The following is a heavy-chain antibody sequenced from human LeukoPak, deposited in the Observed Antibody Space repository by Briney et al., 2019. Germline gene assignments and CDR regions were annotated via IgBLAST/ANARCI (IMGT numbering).Heavy chain of an antibody. CDR3: ARGRPSVTDY. V-gene: IGHV1-24*01. CDR2: FDPEDGET. Sequence: GASVKVSCKVSGYTLTELSMHWVRQAPGKGLEWMGGFDPEDGETIYAQKFQGRVTMTRNTSISTAYMELSSLRSEDTAVYYCARGRPSVTDYWGQGTLVTVSS. J-gene: IGHJ4*02. CDR1: GYTLTELS. D-gene: IGHD3-16*01.